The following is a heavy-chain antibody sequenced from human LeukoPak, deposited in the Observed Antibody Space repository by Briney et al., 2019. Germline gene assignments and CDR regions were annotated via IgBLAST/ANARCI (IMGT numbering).Heavy chain of an antibody. CDR1: GFTFSSYG. Sequence: PGGSLRLSCAASGFTFSSYGMHWVRQAPGKGLEWVAVISYDGSNKYYADSVKGRFTISRDNSKNTLYLQMNSLRAEDTAVYYCARDEDGRSSNYVFDYWGQGTLVTVSS. D-gene: IGHD3-16*01. J-gene: IGHJ4*02. V-gene: IGHV3-30*03. CDR3: ARDEDGRSSNYVFDY. CDR2: ISYDGSNK.